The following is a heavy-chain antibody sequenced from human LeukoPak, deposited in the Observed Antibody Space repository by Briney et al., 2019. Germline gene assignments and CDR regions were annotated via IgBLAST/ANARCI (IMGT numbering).Heavy chain of an antibody. J-gene: IGHJ4*02. D-gene: IGHD1-26*01. CDR1: GGSISSSSYY. V-gene: IGHV4-61*01. CDR3: ARGVGGIYY. Sequence: SETLSLTCTVSGGSISSSSYYWSWIRQPPGKGLEWIGYIYYSGSTNYNPSLKSRVTISVDTSKNQFSLKLSSVTAADTAMYYCARGVGGIYYWGQGTLVTVSS. CDR2: IYYSGST.